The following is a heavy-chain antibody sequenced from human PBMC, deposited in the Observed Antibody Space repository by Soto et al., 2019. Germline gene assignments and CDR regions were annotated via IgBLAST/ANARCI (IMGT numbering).Heavy chain of an antibody. CDR1: GFTFEKYW. Sequence: DVQLLESGGALVQPGESLRLSCAASGFTFEKYWMPWARQAPGKGLELVANIKEDGSDKTYVDSVKGRFTVSRDNTKDFLFLQMNSLRDEDTAVYYCARGRSTDYWGQGTLVIVSS. V-gene: IGHV3-7*01. CDR2: IKEDGSDK. J-gene: IGHJ4*02. CDR3: ARGRSTDY.